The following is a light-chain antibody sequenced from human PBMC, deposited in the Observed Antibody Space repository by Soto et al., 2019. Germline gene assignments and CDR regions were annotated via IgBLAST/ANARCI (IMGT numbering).Light chain of an antibody. CDR2: AAS. CDR1: QSVSSGY. Sequence: EIVVTQSPATLSVSPGERATLSCRASQSVSSGYLAWYQQKPGQAPRLLIYAASSRATGIPDRFSGSGSGTDFTLTISRLEPEDFAVYYCQQYGSSPWTFGQGTKVDIK. CDR3: QQYGSSPWT. J-gene: IGKJ1*01. V-gene: IGKV3-20*01.